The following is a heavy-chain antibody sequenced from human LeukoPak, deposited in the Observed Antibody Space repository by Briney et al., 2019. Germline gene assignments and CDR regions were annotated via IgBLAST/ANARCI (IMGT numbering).Heavy chain of an antibody. Sequence: SETLSLTSTVSDGSISSHYWSWVRQPPGKELEWIGYIYYRGNTNYNPSLKSRVTISVDTSKNQLSLKLISVTAADTAVYYCARAVRAVAGFWDYWGQGTLVTVSS. J-gene: IGHJ4*02. CDR3: ARAVRAVAGFWDY. CDR2: IYYRGNT. D-gene: IGHD6-19*01. V-gene: IGHV4-59*11. CDR1: DGSISSHY.